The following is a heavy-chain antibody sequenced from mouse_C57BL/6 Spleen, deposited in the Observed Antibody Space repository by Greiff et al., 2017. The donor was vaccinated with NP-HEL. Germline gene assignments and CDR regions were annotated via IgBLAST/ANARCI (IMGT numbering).Heavy chain of an antibody. V-gene: IGHV5-4*01. CDR3: ARDGYYYGSRRYYFDY. CDR2: ISDGGSYT. J-gene: IGHJ2*01. D-gene: IGHD1-1*01. Sequence: EVQVVESGGGLVKPGGSLKLSCAASGFTFSSYAMSWVRQTPEKRLEWVATISDGGSYTYYPDNVKGRFTISRDNAKNNLYLQMSHLKSEDTAMYYCARDGYYYGSRRYYFDYWGQGTTLTVSS. CDR1: GFTFSSYA.